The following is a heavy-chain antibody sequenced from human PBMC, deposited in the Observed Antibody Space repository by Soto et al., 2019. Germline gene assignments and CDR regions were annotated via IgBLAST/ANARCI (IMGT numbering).Heavy chain of an antibody. CDR3: ARGINPRYYDILTGSTHQDY. CDR2: ISCDGGNT. J-gene: IGHJ4*02. Sequence: PGGSLRLSCAASGFTFSSYAMSWVRQAPGKGLEWVSVISCDGGNTYYADSVKGRFTISRDNSKNSLYLQMNSLRAEDTAVYYCARGINPRYYDILTGSTHQDYWGQGTLVTVSS. D-gene: IGHD3-9*01. CDR1: GFTFSSYA. V-gene: IGHV3-23*01.